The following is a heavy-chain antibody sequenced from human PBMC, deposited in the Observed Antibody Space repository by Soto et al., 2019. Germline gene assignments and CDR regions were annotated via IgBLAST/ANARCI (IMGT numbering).Heavy chain of an antibody. CDR1: GFTFSSYA. J-gene: IGHJ2*01. CDR3: AKDICSCGSCYWYFDL. CDR2: ISGSGGST. D-gene: IGHD2-15*01. Sequence: EVQLLESGGGLVQPGGSLRLSCAASGFTFSSYAMSWVRQAPGKGLEWVSAISGSGGSTYYADSVKGRFTISRDNSKNTRYLQMNSLRAEDTAVYYCAKDICSCGSCYWYFDLWGRGTLVTVSS. V-gene: IGHV3-23*01.